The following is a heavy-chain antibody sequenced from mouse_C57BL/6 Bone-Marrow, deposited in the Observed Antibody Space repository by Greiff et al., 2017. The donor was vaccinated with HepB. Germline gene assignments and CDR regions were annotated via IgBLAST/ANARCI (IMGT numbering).Heavy chain of an antibody. CDR3: AREIPYYYGSSDENY. D-gene: IGHD1-1*01. J-gene: IGHJ2*01. Sequence: QVQLKESGAELARPGASVKLSCKASGYTFTSYGISWVKQRTGQGLEWIGEIYPRSGNTYYNEKFKGKATLTADKSSSTAYMELRSLTSEDSAVYFCAREIPYYYGSSDENYWGQGTTLTVSS. V-gene: IGHV1-81*01. CDR1: GYTFTSYG. CDR2: IYPRSGNT.